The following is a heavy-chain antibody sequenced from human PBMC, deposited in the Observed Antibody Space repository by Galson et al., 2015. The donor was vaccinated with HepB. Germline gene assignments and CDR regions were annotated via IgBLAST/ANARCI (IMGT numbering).Heavy chain of an antibody. CDR2: ISYDGLNK. Sequence: SLRLSCAASGFTFSLYSMHWVRQAPGMGPEWVAVISYDGLNKYYADSVRGRFTISRDNSRDTLYLQMNSLRVEDTAVYYCARSERFLEWLWWFDPRGQGTLVTVSS. V-gene: IGHV3-30-3*01. D-gene: IGHD3-3*01. J-gene: IGHJ5*02. CDR1: GFTFSLYS. CDR3: ARSERFLEWLWWFDP.